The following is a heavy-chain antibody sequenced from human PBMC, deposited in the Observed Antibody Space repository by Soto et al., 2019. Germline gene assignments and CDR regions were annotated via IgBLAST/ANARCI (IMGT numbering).Heavy chain of an antibody. D-gene: IGHD3-10*01. V-gene: IGHV4-38-2*02. CDR2: IHHSGKT. CDR3: ARDQTGDYYYYGMDV. J-gene: IGHJ6*02. Sequence: SETLSLTCDVSGYSISSGYYWGWIRQPPGEGLEWIGSIHHSGKTYYNPSLKSQVSISLDTSKNRFSLRLTSVTAADTAVYYCARDQTGDYYYYGMDVWGLGTTVTVSS. CDR1: GYSISSGYY.